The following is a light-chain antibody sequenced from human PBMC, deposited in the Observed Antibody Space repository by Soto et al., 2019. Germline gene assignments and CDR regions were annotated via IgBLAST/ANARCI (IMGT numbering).Light chain of an antibody. J-gene: IGKJ1*01. CDR2: GAS. Sequence: EIVMTQSPATLSVSPGERATLSCRASQSVSSNLAWYQQKPGQAPRLLIYGASTRATGIPARFSGSGSGTEFTLTIRSLQSEDFAVYYCQQYNNWGPTLGQGTKVEI. CDR1: QSVSSN. V-gene: IGKV3-15*01. CDR3: QQYNNWGPT.